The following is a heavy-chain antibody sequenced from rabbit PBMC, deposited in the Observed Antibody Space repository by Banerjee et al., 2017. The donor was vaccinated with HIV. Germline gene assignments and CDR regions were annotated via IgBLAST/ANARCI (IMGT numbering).Heavy chain of an antibody. D-gene: IGHD1-1*01. CDR3: ARSLTSTSSSGWGS. CDR2: IAAGSTGNS. V-gene: IGHV1S40*01. J-gene: IGHJ4*01. Sequence: QSLEESGGGLVKPGGTLTLTCKASGFDFSSYYYMCWVRQAPGKGLEWIACIAAGSTGNSYYASWANGRFTISETSSTTVTLQMTSLTAADTATYFCARSLTSTSSSGWGSWGPGTLVTVS. CDR1: GFDFSSYYY.